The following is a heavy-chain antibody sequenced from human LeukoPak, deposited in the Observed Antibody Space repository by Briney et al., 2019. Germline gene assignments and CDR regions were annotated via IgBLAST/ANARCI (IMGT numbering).Heavy chain of an antibody. CDR3: ARGTNIYGSGRHWFDP. CDR1: GYTFSGYY. V-gene: IGHV1-2*02. CDR2: INPKSGGT. Sequence: GASVKVSCKASGYTFSGYYMHWVRQAPGQGLEWMGWINPKSGGTNYAQKFQGRVTMTRDTAISTAYMELSRLRSDDTAVYYCARGTNIYGSGRHWFDPWGQGTLVTVSS. J-gene: IGHJ5*02. D-gene: IGHD3-10*01.